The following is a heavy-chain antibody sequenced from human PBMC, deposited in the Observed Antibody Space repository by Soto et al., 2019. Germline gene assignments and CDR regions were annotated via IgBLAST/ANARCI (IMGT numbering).Heavy chain of an antibody. D-gene: IGHD3-10*01. V-gene: IGHV4-34*01. CDR2: INHSGST. CDR3: ARGGDAGLRSSDY. J-gene: IGHJ4*02. Sequence: PSETLSLTCAVYGGSFSGYYWSWIRQPPGKGLEWIGEINHSGSTNYNPSLKSRVTISVDTSKNQFSLKLSSVTAADTAVYYCARGGDAGLRSSDYWGQGTLVTVSS. CDR1: GGSFSGYY.